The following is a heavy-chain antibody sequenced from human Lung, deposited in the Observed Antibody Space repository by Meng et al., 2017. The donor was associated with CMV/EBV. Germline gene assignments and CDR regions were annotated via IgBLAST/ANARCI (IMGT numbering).Heavy chain of an antibody. Sequence: CTASGYTFPSYGISWVRQAPGQGLEWMGWISAYNGNTNYAQKLQGRVTMTTDTSTSTAYMELRSLRSDDTAVYYCASGRGSYHYFDYWGQGTLVTVSS. D-gene: IGHD1-26*01. CDR3: ASGRGSYHYFDY. CDR1: GYTFPSYG. CDR2: ISAYNGNT. J-gene: IGHJ4*02. V-gene: IGHV1-18*01.